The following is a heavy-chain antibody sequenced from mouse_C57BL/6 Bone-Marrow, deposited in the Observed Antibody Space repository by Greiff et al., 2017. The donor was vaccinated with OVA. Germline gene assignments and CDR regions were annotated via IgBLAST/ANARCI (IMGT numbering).Heavy chain of an antibody. Sequence: DVHLVESGGGLVKPGGSLKLSCAASGFTFSSYTMSWVRQTPEKRLEWVATISGGGGNTYYPDSVKGRFTISRDNAKNTLYLQMSSLRSEDTALYYCARHWDYSNYGYYFDYWGQGTTLTVSS. V-gene: IGHV5-9*01. J-gene: IGHJ2*01. CDR3: ARHWDYSNYGYYFDY. CDR2: ISGGGGNT. D-gene: IGHD2-5*01. CDR1: GFTFSSYT.